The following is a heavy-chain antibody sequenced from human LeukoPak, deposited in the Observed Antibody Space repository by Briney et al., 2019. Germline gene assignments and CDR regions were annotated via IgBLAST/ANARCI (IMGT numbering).Heavy chain of an antibody. CDR1: GFTFDDYG. J-gene: IGHJ4*02. Sequence: PGGSLRLSCAASGFTFDDYGMSWVRQAPGKGLQLVSGINWNGGSTGYADSVKGRFTISRDNAKNSLYLQMNSLRAEDTALYYCARAGIAAAGTDYWGQGTLVTVSS. D-gene: IGHD6-13*01. CDR2: INWNGGST. CDR3: ARAGIAAAGTDY. V-gene: IGHV3-20*04.